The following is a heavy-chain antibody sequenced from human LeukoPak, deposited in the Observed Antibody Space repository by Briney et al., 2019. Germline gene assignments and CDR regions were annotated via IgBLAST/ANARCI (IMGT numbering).Heavy chain of an antibody. J-gene: IGHJ3*02. V-gene: IGHV3-74*01. D-gene: IGHD4-17*01. CDR1: GFTFSSYR. CDR2: INNDGTTT. Sequence: GGSLRLSCAASGFTFSSYRMHWVRQAPGKGLVWVSRINNDGTTTTYADSVKGRFTISRDNAKNTLFLQMNSLRAEDTAVYYCAKQLFTVTSAFDIWGQGTMVTVSS. CDR3: AKQLFTVTSAFDI.